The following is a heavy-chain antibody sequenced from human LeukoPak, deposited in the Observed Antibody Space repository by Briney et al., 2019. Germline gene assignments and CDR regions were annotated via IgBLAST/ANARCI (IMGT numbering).Heavy chain of an antibody. V-gene: IGHV3-23*01. D-gene: IGHD6-13*01. CDR2: ISGSGGST. J-gene: IGHJ4*02. Sequence: GGSLRLSCAASGFTFSSYAMSWVRQAPGKGLEWVSAISGSGGSTYYADSVKGRFTISRDNSKNTLYLQMNSLRAEDTAVYYCAKIGSSWYLLYYFYYWGQGTLVTVSS. CDR3: AKIGSSWYLLYYFYY. CDR1: GFTFSSYA.